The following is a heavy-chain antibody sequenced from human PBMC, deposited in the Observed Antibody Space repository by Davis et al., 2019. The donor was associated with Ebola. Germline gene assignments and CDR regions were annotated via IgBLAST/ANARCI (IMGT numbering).Heavy chain of an antibody. Sequence: SVKVSCKTSGGTFTNYAVNWVRQAPGQGLEWMGRIIPVVDTKDYAQKFQGRVTMTTDTSASTAYMELSSLRSEDTAVYYCARLWWERDYWGQGTLVTVSS. D-gene: IGHD1-26*01. J-gene: IGHJ4*02. V-gene: IGHV1-69*04. CDR3: ARLWWERDY. CDR2: IIPVVDTK. CDR1: GGTFTNYA.